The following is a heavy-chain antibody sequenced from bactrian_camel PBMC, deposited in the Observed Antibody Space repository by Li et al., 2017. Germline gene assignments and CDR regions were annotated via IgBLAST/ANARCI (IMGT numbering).Heavy chain of an antibody. CDR2: ISSDGRA. Sequence: VQLVESGGGLVQPGGSLRLSCTASGFTFDDSFMGWYRQAPGNACNLVSSISSDGRAWYDDSVKGRFTISRDNAKNTVYLQMNSLKPDDTAVYYCAATGQMPSVAGCRTQGTQVTVS. CDR1: GFTFDDSF. V-gene: IGHV3S66*01. D-gene: IGHD1*01. J-gene: IGHJ4*01.